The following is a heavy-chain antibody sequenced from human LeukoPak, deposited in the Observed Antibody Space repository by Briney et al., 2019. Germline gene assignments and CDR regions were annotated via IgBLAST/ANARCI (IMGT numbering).Heavy chain of an antibody. CDR2: INPNNGNT. V-gene: IGHV1-18*01. CDR3: ARDERVVGALDY. CDR1: GYNFRSYG. J-gene: IGHJ4*02. Sequence: ASVKVSCKTSGYNFRSYGISWVRQASGQGLEWMGWINPNNGNTNYVQKFQGRVAMTTDTSTSTAYMELRSLRYEDTAVYYCARDERVVGALDYWGQGTLVTVSA. D-gene: IGHD1-26*01.